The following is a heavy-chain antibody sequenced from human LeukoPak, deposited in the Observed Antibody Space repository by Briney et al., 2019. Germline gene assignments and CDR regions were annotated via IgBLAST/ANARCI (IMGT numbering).Heavy chain of an antibody. CDR3: AREGNWSFGY. Sequence: GGSLRLSCAASGFTFSDYYMSWIRQAPGKGLEWVASIRQDGSEKNYEDSVKGRFTISRDNAKNSLFLQMNSLRAEDTAVYYCAREGNWSFGYWGQGTLVTVSS. V-gene: IGHV3-7*01. D-gene: IGHD1-20*01. CDR2: IRQDGSEK. CDR1: GFTFSDYY. J-gene: IGHJ4*02.